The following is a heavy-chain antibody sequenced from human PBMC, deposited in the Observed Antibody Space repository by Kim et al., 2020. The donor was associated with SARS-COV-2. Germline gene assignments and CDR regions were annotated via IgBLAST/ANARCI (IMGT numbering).Heavy chain of an antibody. CDR1: GYTFTNYG. D-gene: IGHD3-10*01. J-gene: IGHJ6*02. V-gene: IGHV1-18*01. CDR3: ARGSVVRGVIGLISPYYYYGMDG. Sequence: ASVKVSCKASGYTFTNYGISWVRQAPGQGLEWMGWISAYNGYTNYAQKLQGRVTMTTDTSTTTVYMELGSLRSDDTAVYYCARGSVVRGVIGLISPYYYYGMDGWGQGTTVTVSS. CDR2: ISAYNGYT.